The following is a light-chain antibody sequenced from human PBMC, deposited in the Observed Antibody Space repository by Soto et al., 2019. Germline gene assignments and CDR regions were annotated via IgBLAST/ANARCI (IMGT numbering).Light chain of an antibody. V-gene: IGKV3-15*01. J-gene: IGKJ3*01. CDR1: QSVSSN. CDR2: GAS. CDR3: QQYNNWPPVT. Sequence: EIVMTQSPATLSVSPGERATLTCRASQSVSSNLAWYQQKPGQAPRLLIYGASTRATGIPARFSGSGSGTEFTLTISSLQSEDFAVYYCQQYNNWPPVTFGPGTNVDIK.